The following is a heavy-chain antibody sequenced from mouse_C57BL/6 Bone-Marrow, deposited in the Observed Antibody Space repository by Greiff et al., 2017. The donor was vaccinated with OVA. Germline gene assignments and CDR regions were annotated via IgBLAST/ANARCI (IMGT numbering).Heavy chain of an antibody. CDR2: INPNDGGT. D-gene: IGHD2-14*01. V-gene: IGHV1-18*01. Sequence: EVQLQQSGPELVKPGASVKLPCKASGYTFTDYNMDWVKQSPGKSLEWIGDINPNDGGTIYNQKFKGKATLTVDNSSSTAYMELRGLTSEDTAVYYWARSGGVRPFAYWGQGTLVTVSA. CDR3: ARSGGVRPFAY. J-gene: IGHJ3*01. CDR1: GYTFTDYN.